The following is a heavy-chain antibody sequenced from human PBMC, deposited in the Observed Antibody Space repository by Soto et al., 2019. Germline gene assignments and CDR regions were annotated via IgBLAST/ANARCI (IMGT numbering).Heavy chain of an antibody. J-gene: IGHJ5*02. Sequence: SGPTLVNPTQTLTLTCTFSGFSFSTSGVAVGWVRQSPGKALEWLAIIYWDDDKRHSPSLKNRLTITKDTSKNQVVLTMTNVDPVDTGTYYCVHRVGYYGSVRYKTECAPWGQGTLVTVS. CDR1: GFSFSTSGVA. V-gene: IGHV2-5*02. CDR3: VHRVGYYGSVRYKTECAP. CDR2: IYWDDDK. D-gene: IGHD3-3*01.